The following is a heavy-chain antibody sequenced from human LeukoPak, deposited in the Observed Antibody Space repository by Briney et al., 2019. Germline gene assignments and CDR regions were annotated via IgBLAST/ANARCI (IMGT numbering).Heavy chain of an antibody. J-gene: IGHJ2*01. CDR2: INGLGGST. CDR3: AKDLQSSTWRASWYFDL. Sequence: GGSLRLSCEASEFDFSSYAVTWVRQAPGKGLEWVSPINGLGGSTYSTDSVKGRFTISRDNSKNTLFLQMNSLGAEDTAVYYCAKDLQSSTWRASWYFDLWGRGTLVTVSS. D-gene: IGHD6-13*01. V-gene: IGHV3-23*01. CDR1: EFDFSSYA.